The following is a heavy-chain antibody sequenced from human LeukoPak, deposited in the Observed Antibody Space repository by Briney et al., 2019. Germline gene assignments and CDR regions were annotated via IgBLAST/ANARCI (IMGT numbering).Heavy chain of an antibody. J-gene: IGHJ6*04. CDR1: GFTFSSYG. CDR2: ISGSGGST. V-gene: IGHV3-23*01. D-gene: IGHD5-12*01. Sequence: GGSLRLSCAASGFTFSSYGMNWVRQAPGKGLEWVSAISGSGGSTYYADSVKGRFTISRDNSKNTLYLQMNSLRAEDTAVYYCAKVRMAELEWLLDVWGKGTTVTISS. CDR3: AKVRMAELEWLLDV.